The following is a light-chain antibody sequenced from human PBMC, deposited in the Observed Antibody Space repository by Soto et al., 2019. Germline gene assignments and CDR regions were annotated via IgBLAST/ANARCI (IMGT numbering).Light chain of an antibody. J-gene: IGLJ3*02. Sequence: QSVLTQPASVSGSPGQSITISCTGTSSDVGTYNLVSWYQQHPGKAPNLMIYEGSKRPSGVSNRFSGSKSGNTAALTISGLQAEYEANYYCCSYASRTTVVFGGGTKLTVL. V-gene: IGLV2-23*01. CDR1: SSDVGTYNL. CDR2: EGS. CDR3: CSYASRTTVV.